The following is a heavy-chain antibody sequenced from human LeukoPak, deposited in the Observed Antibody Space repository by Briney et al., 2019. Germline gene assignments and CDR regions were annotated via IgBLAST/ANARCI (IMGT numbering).Heavy chain of an antibody. CDR2: INAGNGNT. V-gene: IGHV1-3*01. CDR1: GYTFTSYA. D-gene: IGHD3-10*01. Sequence: ASVKVSCKASGYTFTSYAMHWVRQAPGQRLEWMGWINAGNGNTKYSQKFQGRVTITRDTSASTAYMELSSLRSEDTAVYYCARVRLYGSGSYYMGWFDPWGQGILATVSS. CDR3: ARVRLYGSGSYYMGWFDP. J-gene: IGHJ5*02.